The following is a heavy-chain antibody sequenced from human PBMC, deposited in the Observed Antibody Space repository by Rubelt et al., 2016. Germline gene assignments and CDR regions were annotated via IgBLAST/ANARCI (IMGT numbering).Heavy chain of an antibody. Sequence: YYADSVKGRFTISRDNSKNTLYLQMNNLRAEGMAVYYCARGVRGPNAFDIWGQGTMVTVSS. D-gene: IGHD3-10*01. CDR3: ARGVRGPNAFDI. J-gene: IGHJ3*02. V-gene: IGHV3-30*05.